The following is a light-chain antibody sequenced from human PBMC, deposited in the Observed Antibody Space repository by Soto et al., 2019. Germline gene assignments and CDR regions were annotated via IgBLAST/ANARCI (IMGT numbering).Light chain of an antibody. CDR1: QRISSY. CDR2: HAS. CDR3: QQRSNWPPFT. Sequence: EIVLAHSPATLTLSPGERATLSSRASQRISSYLAWYQQKHGQAPRLLINHASNRATGIPARFSGSGSGTDFTLTISSLEPEDFAVYYCQQRSNWPPFTFGPGTKVDIK. V-gene: IGKV3-11*01. J-gene: IGKJ3*01.